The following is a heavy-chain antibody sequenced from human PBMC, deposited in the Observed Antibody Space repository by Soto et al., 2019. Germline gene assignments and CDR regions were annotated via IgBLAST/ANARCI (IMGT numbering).Heavy chain of an antibody. V-gene: IGHV1-46*01. CDR2: INPSDGST. D-gene: IGHD3-22*01. Sequence: GASVKVSCKASGYTFTSYYMHGVRQAPGQGLECMGIINPSDGSTTYAQKFQGRVTMTRDTSTSTVYMELSSLRSEDTAVYYCARDLGPPRIMFDSTSYYFDYWGQGTLVTVYS. CDR1: GYTFTSYY. J-gene: IGHJ4*02. CDR3: ARDLGPPRIMFDSTSYYFDY.